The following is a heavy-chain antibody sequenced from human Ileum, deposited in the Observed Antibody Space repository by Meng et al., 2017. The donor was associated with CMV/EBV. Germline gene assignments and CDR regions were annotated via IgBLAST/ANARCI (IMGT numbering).Heavy chain of an antibody. J-gene: IGHJ4*02. CDR2: IYSGGST. CDR1: GFTVSSNY. CDR3: AREGHYDFWSGYYTGGDY. Sequence: GESLKISCAASGFTVSSNYMSWVRQAPGKGLEWVSVIYSGGSTYYADSVKGRFTIPRDNSKNTLYLQMNSLRAEDTAVYYCAREGHYDFWSGYYTGGDYWGQGTLVTVSS. D-gene: IGHD3-3*01. V-gene: IGHV3-66*02.